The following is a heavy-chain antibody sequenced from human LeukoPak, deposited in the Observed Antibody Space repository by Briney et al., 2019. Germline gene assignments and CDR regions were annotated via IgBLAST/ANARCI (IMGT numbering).Heavy chain of an antibody. D-gene: IGHD2/OR15-2a*01. CDR2: IKEDGSEK. V-gene: IGHV3-7*04. Sequence: GGSLRLSCSASGFTFSSYYMSCVRQAPGKGLEWVANIKEDGSEKYYVDSVKGRFTISRDNAKNSLYLQLNSLRAEDTAVYYCARDPSVLDYFDYWGQGTLVTVSS. CDR3: ARDPSVLDYFDY. J-gene: IGHJ4*02. CDR1: GFTFSSYY.